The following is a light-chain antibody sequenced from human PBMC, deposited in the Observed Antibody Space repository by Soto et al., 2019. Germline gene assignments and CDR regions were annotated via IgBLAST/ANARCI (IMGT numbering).Light chain of an antibody. CDR2: GAS. J-gene: IGKJ4*01. Sequence: EIVMTQSPATLSVSPGERATLSCRASQSVSSNLAWYQQKPGQAPRLLIYGASTRATGIPARFSGSGSGTDFTLTISRLEPEDFVVYYCQQYGSSPPRTFGGGTKVDIK. V-gene: IGKV3-15*01. CDR3: QQYGSSPPRT. CDR1: QSVSSN.